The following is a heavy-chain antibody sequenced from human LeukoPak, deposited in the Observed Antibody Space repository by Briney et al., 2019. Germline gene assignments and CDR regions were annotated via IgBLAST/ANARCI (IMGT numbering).Heavy chain of an antibody. CDR2: IYYSGST. CDR1: GVSISSSSYS. J-gene: IGHJ4*02. D-gene: IGHD1-26*01. CDR3: TRPSWEQEIDY. Sequence: KPSETLSLTCTVSGVSISSSSYSWGWIRQPPGKGLAWIGSIYYSGSTYYNPSLKSRVTISVDTSKNQFSLKLSSVTAADTAVYYCTRPSWEQEIDYWGQGTLVTVSS. V-gene: IGHV4-39*01.